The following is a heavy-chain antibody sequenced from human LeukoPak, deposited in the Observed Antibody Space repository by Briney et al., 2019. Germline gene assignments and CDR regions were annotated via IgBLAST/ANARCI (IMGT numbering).Heavy chain of an antibody. D-gene: IGHD3-10*01. CDR1: GFTFSDYY. CDR3: AKVNYGSGSYREPYYFDY. V-gene: IGHV3-11*01. J-gene: IGHJ4*02. Sequence: GGSLRLSCAASGFTFSDYYMSWIRQAPGKGLEWVSYISSSGSTIYYADSVKGRFTISRDNAKNSLYLQMNSLRAEDTAVYYCAKVNYGSGSYREPYYFDYWGQGTLVTVSS. CDR2: ISSSGSTI.